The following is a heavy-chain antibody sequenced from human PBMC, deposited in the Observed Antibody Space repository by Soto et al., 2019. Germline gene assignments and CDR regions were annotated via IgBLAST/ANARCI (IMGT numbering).Heavy chain of an antibody. CDR3: ARDRLLRYFDWLCADSFFDI. CDR2: ISAYNGNT. Sequence: ASVKVSCKASGYTFTSYGISWVRQAPGQGLEWMGWISAYNGNTNYAQKLQGRVTMTTDTSTSTAYMELRSPRSDDTAVYYCARDRLLRYFDWLCADSFFDIWGQGTMVTVSS. D-gene: IGHD3-9*01. J-gene: IGHJ3*02. V-gene: IGHV1-18*04. CDR1: GYTFTSYG.